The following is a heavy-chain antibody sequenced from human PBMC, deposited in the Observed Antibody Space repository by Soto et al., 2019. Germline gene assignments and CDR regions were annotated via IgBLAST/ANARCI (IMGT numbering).Heavy chain of an antibody. Sequence: SVKVSCKXSGGTFSSYAISWVRQAPGQGLEWMGGIIPIFGTANYAQKFQGRVTITADESTSTAYMELSSLRSEDTAVYYCAREFHHGSGSYYPYDSSGYRAPFDYWGQGTLVTVSS. CDR1: GGTFSSYA. D-gene: IGHD3-10*01. CDR2: IIPIFGTA. V-gene: IGHV1-69*13. CDR3: AREFHHGSGSYYPYDSSGYRAPFDY. J-gene: IGHJ4*02.